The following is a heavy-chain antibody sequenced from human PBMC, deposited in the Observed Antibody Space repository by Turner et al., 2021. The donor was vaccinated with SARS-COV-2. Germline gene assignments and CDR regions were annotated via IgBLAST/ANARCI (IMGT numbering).Heavy chain of an antibody. D-gene: IGHD6-19*01. CDR3: AKAETYSSGWSGGRSYYYYYMDV. V-gene: IGHV3-30*18. CDR1: GFSFSSYG. CDR2: ISYDGSNK. Sequence: RLSCPASGFSFSSYGMHWVRQAPCKGLEWVAVISYDGSNKYYADSVKGRFTISRDNSKNTLYLQMNSLRAEDTAAYYCAKAETYSSGWSGGRSYYYYYMDVWGKGTTVTVSS. J-gene: IGHJ6*03.